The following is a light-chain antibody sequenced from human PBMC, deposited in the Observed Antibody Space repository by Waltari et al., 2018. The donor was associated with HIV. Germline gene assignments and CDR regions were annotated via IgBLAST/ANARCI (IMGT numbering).Light chain of an antibody. CDR1: SSNIGSNT. J-gene: IGLJ1*01. CDR2: SNN. Sequence: QSVLTKPPSASGTLGQRVTISCSGSSSNIGSNTVTWYQQLPGTAPKLLIYSNNQRPSGVPDRFSGSKSGTSDSLAISGLQSEDEADYYCAAWDDSLNGFYVFGTGTKVTVL. V-gene: IGLV1-44*01. CDR3: AAWDDSLNGFYV.